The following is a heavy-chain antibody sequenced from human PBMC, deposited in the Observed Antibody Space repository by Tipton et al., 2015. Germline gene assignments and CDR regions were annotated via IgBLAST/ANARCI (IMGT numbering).Heavy chain of an antibody. Sequence: TLSLTCNVSGGSISSYFWSWIRQSPGMGLEWIGYIYYSGSTNYNPSLKSRVTISLDTSKNQFSLTLNSVTAADTAVYYCARDLEHGMDVWGQGTTVTVSS. CDR2: IYYSGST. CDR1: GGSISSYF. CDR3: ARDLEHGMDV. D-gene: IGHD5-24*01. J-gene: IGHJ6*02. V-gene: IGHV4-59*01.